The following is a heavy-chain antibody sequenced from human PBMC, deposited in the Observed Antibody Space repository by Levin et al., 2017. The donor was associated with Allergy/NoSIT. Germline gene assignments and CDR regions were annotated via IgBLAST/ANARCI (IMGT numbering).Heavy chain of an antibody. Sequence: PSQTLSLTCTVAGGSVSSSSFHWGWIRQPPGKGLEWIGNIYYSGSTYYNPSLKNRATISVDTSRNRFSLKVNSVTAADTAVYHCGWFGELSPPGYWGQGTLVTVSS. CDR2: IYYSGST. CDR3: GWFGELSPPGY. CDR1: GGSVSSSSFH. V-gene: IGHV4-39*01. J-gene: IGHJ4*02. D-gene: IGHD3-10*01.